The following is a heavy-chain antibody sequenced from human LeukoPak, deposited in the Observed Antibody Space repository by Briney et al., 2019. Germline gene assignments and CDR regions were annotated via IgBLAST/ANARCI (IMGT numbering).Heavy chain of an antibody. D-gene: IGHD1-14*01. CDR1: GFTFSSYS. V-gene: IGHV3-21*01. J-gene: IGHJ6*03. Sequence: GGSLRLSCAASGFTFSSYSMNWVRQAPGKGLEWVSPISSSSSYIYYADSVKGRFTISRDNAKNSLYLQMNSLRAEDTAVYYCANNRNGRDSYYYYMDVWGKGTTVTVSS. CDR2: ISSSSSYI. CDR3: ANNRNGRDSYYYYMDV.